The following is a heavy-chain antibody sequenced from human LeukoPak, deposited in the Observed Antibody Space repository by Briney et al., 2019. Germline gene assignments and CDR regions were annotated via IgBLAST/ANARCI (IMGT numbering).Heavy chain of an antibody. J-gene: IGHJ4*02. D-gene: IGHD3-22*01. CDR1: GFTFNSYA. CDR2: ISGSGDNT. CDR3: AKGSYYDSSGSFYFDY. V-gene: IGHV3-23*01. Sequence: GGSLRLSCAASGFTFNSYAMSWVRQAPGKGLEWVSGISGSGDNTYYADSVKGRFTISRDNSKNTLYVQVNSLGTEDTAAYYCAKGSYYDSSGSFYFDYWGQGTLVTVSS.